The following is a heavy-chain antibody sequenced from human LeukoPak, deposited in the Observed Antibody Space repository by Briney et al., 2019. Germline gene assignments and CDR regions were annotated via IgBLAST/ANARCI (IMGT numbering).Heavy chain of an antibody. J-gene: IGHJ1*01. CDR3: ASGDYGGNSQYFQH. V-gene: IGHV4-38-2*01. D-gene: IGHD4-23*01. Sequence: SETLPLTCAVSGYSISSGYYWGWIRQPPGKGLEWIGSIYHSGSTYYNPSLKSRVTISVDTSKNQFSLKLSSVTAADTAVYYCASGDYGGNSQYFQHWGQGTLVTVSS. CDR1: GYSISSGYY. CDR2: IYHSGST.